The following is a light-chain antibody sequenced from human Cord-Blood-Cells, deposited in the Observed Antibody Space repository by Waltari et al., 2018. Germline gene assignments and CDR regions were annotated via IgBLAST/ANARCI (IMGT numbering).Light chain of an antibody. CDR1: SSAVGGYNL. Sequence: QSALTQPRPVSGSPGQSVTISRTGTSSAVGGYNLVSWYQQYPGKAPKLMIYDVSKRPSGVPDLFSGSKSGNTASLTISGRQAEDEADYYCCSYAGSYTLVFGGGTKLTVL. CDR2: DVS. J-gene: IGLJ2*01. V-gene: IGLV2-11*01. CDR3: CSYAGSYTLV.